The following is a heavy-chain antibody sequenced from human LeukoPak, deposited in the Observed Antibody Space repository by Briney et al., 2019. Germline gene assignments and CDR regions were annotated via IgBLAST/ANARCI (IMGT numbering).Heavy chain of an antibody. Sequence: ASVKVSCKASGYTFTNYAMHWVRQAPGQRLEWMGWINAGNGNTKYSQEFQGRVTITRDTSASTAYMELSSLRSEDMAVYYCARDAMHSRYSSSNWFFDLWGRGTLVTVSS. V-gene: IGHV1-3*03. CDR1: GYTFTNYA. CDR3: ARDAMHSRYSSSNWFFDL. J-gene: IGHJ2*01. D-gene: IGHD6-13*01. CDR2: INAGNGNT.